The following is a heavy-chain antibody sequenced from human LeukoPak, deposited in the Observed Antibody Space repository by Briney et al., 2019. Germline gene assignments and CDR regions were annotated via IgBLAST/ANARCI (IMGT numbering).Heavy chain of an antibody. CDR1: RFTFSSYD. V-gene: IGHV3-30*18. CDR2: ISYDGNNR. D-gene: IGHD6-19*01. Sequence: GRSLRLSCAASRFTFSSYDMHWVRQAPGKGLEWVTFISYDGNNRYYADSVKGRLTISRDSSKNTLYLQMNSLRAEDTAVYYCAKGPHISGWPGNWFDPWGQGTLVTVSS. J-gene: IGHJ5*02. CDR3: AKGPHISGWPGNWFDP.